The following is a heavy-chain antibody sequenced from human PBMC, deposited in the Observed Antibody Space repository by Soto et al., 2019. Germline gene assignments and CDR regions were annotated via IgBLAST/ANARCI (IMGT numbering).Heavy chain of an antibody. CDR1: GYTFTGYY. CDR3: ALTPQLEWLPQGDY. Sequence: QVQLVQSGAEVKKPGASVKVSCKASGYTFTGYYMHWVRQAPGQGLEWMGWINPSSGGTNYAQKYQGRVTMTRDTSISTAYMELSRLRSDDTAVYYCALTPQLEWLPQGDYWGQGTLVTVSS. J-gene: IGHJ4*02. V-gene: IGHV1-2*02. D-gene: IGHD3-3*01. CDR2: INPSSGGT.